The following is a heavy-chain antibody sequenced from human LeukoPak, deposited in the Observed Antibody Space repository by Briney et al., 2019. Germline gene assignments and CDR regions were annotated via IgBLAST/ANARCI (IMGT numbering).Heavy chain of an antibody. J-gene: IGHJ4*02. V-gene: IGHV3-7*01. CDR1: GFTFSNYW. CDR3: ARDVEGSLDY. CDR2: IKQDESEK. Sequence: PGGCLRLSCAASGFTFSNYWMAWVRQAPGKGPEWVANIKQDESEKYYVDSVKGRFTISRDNAKKSLYLQMNSLRVDDTAVYYRARDVEGSLDYWGQGTLVTVSS. D-gene: IGHD5-24*01.